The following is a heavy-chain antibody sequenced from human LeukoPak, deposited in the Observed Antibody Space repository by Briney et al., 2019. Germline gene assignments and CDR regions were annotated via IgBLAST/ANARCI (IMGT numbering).Heavy chain of an antibody. D-gene: IGHD3-22*01. Sequence: GGSLRLSCATSGFTFSSYAMSWVRQAPGKGREWVSYISSSGSTIYYADSVKGRFTISRDNAKNSLYLQMNSLRAEDTAVYYCARGAYYYDSSGYSGGVFDYWGQGTLVTVSS. J-gene: IGHJ4*02. CDR1: GFTFSSYA. V-gene: IGHV3-48*03. CDR2: ISSSGSTI. CDR3: ARGAYYYDSSGYSGGVFDY.